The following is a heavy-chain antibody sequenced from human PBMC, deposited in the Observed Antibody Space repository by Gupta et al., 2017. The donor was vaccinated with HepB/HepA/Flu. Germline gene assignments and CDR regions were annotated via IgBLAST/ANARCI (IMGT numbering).Heavy chain of an antibody. V-gene: IGHV3-23*01. D-gene: IGHD2-2*01. Sequence: EVQLLESGGGLVQPGGSLRLSCAASGFTFSSYAMSWVRQAPGKGLEWVSAVSDSGSQTYYADSVKGRFTISRDNSKNTLYLQMNSLRVEETAVYYCAKYAHCDSFSCYRTLDNWGQGTLVTVSS. J-gene: IGHJ4*02. CDR1: GFTFSSYA. CDR3: AKYAHCDSFSCYRTLDN. CDR2: VSDSGSQT.